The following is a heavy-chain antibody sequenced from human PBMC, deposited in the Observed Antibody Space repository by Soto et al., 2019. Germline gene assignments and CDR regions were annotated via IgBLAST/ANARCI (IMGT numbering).Heavy chain of an antibody. CDR2: IYYSGST. D-gene: IGHD1-26*01. CDR3: ARRYGSAIDY. Sequence: SETLSLTCTVSGGSISSSSYYWGWIRQPPGKGLEWIGSIYYSGSTYYNPSLKSRVTISVDTSKNQFSLKLSSVTAADTAVYYCARRYGSAIDYWGQGTVVTVSS. J-gene: IGHJ4*02. CDR1: GGSISSSSYY. V-gene: IGHV4-39*01.